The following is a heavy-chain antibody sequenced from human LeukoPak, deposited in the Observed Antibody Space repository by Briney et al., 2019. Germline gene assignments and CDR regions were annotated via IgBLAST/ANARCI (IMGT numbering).Heavy chain of an antibody. CDR1: GFIFSNSG. Sequence: GRSLRLSCTASGFIFSNSGMHWVRQAPGKGLEWVAVISYGDNYKYYVDSVKGRFTISRDNSKNKLSLQMNSLRPEDSAIYYCARFWDYYGMDVWGQGTTVIVSS. D-gene: IGHD3-16*01. CDR3: ARFWDYYGMDV. CDR2: ISYGDNYK. J-gene: IGHJ6*02. V-gene: IGHV3-30*03.